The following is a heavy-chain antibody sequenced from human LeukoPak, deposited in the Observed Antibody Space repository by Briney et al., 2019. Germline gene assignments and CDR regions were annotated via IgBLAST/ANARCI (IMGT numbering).Heavy chain of an antibody. V-gene: IGHV4-30-4*01. CDR1: GGSISSGDYY. Sequence: SETLSLTCTVSGGSISSGDYYWSWIRQPPGKGLESIGYIYYSGSTYYNPSLKSRVTISVDTSKNQFSLKLSSVTAADTAVYYCARGDISYGDPWFDPWGQGTLVTVSS. CDR3: ARGDISYGDPWFDP. J-gene: IGHJ5*02. D-gene: IGHD4-17*01. CDR2: IYYSGST.